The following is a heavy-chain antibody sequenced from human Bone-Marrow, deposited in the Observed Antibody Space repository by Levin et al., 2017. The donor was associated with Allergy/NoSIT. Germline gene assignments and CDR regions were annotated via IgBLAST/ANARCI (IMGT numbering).Heavy chain of an antibody. Sequence: ASVKVSCKASGYTFTSYDLNWVRHATGQGLEWMGWMNPKSGNIGYAQKFQGRVTMTWDTSLSTAYMEMGNLRSDDTAVYYCARTTPLERPDDYWSGYWVRWFDPWGQGTLVTVST. CDR1: GYTFTSYD. CDR3: ARTTPLERPDDYWSGYWVRWFDP. D-gene: IGHD3-3*01. V-gene: IGHV1-8*01. J-gene: IGHJ5*02. CDR2: MNPKSGNI.